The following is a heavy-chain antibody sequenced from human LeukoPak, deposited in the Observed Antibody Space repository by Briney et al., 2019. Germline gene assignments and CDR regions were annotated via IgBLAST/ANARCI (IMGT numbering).Heavy chain of an antibody. V-gene: IGHV4-39*01. CDR2: IYYSGST. J-gene: IGHJ4*02. CDR3: ARLKEFQKIFDY. D-gene: IGHD2-21*01. Sequence: SETLSLTCTVSGGSISSSSYYWGWIRQPPGKGLEWIGSIYYSGSTYYNPSLKSRVTISVDTSKNEFSLRLSSVTAADTAAYYCARLKEFQKIFDYWGQGTLVSVSS. CDR1: GGSISSSSYY.